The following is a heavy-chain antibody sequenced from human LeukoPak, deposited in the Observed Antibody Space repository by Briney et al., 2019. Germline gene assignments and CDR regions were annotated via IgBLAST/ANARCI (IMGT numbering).Heavy chain of an antibody. V-gene: IGHV1-46*01. J-gene: IGHJ4*02. CDR1: GYSFTNYY. CDR2: INPSGGST. CDR3: ARTRGYYFDY. Sequence: ASVKVSCKASGYSFTNYYMHWVRQAPGQGLEWMTMINPSGGSTTYAQNFQDRVTVTRDMSTSTVYMELSSLTSEDTAVYYCARTRGYYFDYWGQGTLDTVSS.